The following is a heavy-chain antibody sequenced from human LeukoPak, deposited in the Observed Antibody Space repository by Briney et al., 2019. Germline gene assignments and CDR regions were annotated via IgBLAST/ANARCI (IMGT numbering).Heavy chain of an antibody. Sequence: SETLSLTCTVSGGSISSYYWSWIRQPAGKGLEWIGRVYTSGSTNYNPSLKSRVTMSVDTSKNQFSLKLSSVTAADTAVYYCARVISSGYYSHFDYWGQGTLVTVSS. D-gene: IGHD3-22*01. CDR2: VYTSGST. J-gene: IGHJ4*02. V-gene: IGHV4-4*07. CDR3: ARVISSGYYSHFDY. CDR1: GGSISSYY.